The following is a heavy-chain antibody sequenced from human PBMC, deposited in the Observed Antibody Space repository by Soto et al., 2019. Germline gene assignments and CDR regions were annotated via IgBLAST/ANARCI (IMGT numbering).Heavy chain of an antibody. CDR2: IYYSGST. CDR3: ARHRYYGSGSYPDY. D-gene: IGHD3-10*01. V-gene: IGHV4-39*01. CDR1: GGSISSSSYY. Sequence: PSETLSLTCTVAGGSISSSSYYWGWIRQPPGKGLEWIGSIYYSGSTYYNPSLKSRVTISVDTSKNQFSLKLSSVTAADTAVYYCARHRYYGSGSYPDYWGQGTLVTVSS. J-gene: IGHJ4*02.